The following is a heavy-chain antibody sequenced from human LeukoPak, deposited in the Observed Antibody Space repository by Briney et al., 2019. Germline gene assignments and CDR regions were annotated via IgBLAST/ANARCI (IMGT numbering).Heavy chain of an antibody. Sequence: SETLSLTCTVCCRSLSSSSYYCGWIRQPPGKGLEWIGYIYYSGSTYYNPSLKSRVTISVDTSKNQFSLKLSSVTAADTAVYLCDSESAGGRYFEHWGQGTLVTVSS. CDR3: DSESAGGRYFEH. CDR2: IYYSGST. CDR1: CRSLSSSSYY. J-gene: IGHJ1*01. D-gene: IGHD1-26*01. V-gene: IGHV4-31*06.